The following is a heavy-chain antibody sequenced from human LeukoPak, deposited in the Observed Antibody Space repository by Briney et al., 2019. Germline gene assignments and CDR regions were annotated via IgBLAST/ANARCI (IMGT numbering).Heavy chain of an antibody. Sequence: SETLSLTCAVSGYSISSGYYWGWIRPPPGKGPEWIGNIYHSGSTYYNPSLKSRLTISVDTSKNQFSLKLNSVTAADTAVYYCARGATSGSYESDYWGQGTLVTVSS. CDR2: IYHSGST. J-gene: IGHJ4*02. D-gene: IGHD1-26*01. CDR3: ARGATSGSYESDY. CDR1: GYSISSGYY. V-gene: IGHV4-38-2*01.